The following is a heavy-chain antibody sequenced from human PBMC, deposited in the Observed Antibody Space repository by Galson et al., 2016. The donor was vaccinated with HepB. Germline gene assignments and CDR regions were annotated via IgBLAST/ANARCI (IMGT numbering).Heavy chain of an antibody. Sequence: ETLSLPCTVSGGSINSYYWSWVRQPPGKGLEWIGYIYYSGSTYYNPSLKSRVTISVDTSKNQFSLKLSSVTAADTAVYYCARMVYGDAYYFDYWGQGTLVTVSS. CDR1: GGSINSYY. V-gene: IGHV4-59*06. D-gene: IGHD2-8*01. J-gene: IGHJ4*02. CDR3: ARMVYGDAYYFDY. CDR2: IYYSGST.